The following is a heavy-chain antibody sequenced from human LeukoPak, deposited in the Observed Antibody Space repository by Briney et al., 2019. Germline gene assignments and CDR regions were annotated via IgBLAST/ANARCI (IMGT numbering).Heavy chain of an antibody. CDR2: INHSGST. V-gene: IGHV4-34*01. CDR1: VESFSGYY. CDR3: ARRYCSSTSCYGGGGGSWFDP. J-gene: IGHJ5*02. Sequence: SETLSLTCAVYVESFSGYYWSWIRRPPGKGLEWIGEINHSGSTKYNPSLKSRVTISVDTSKNQFSLKVSSMTAADTAVYYCARRYCSSTSCYGGGGGSWFDPWGQGTLVTVSS. D-gene: IGHD2-2*01.